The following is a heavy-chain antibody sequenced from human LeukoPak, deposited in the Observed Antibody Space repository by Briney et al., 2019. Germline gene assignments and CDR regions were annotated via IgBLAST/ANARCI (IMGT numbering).Heavy chain of an antibody. D-gene: IGHD2-2*01. J-gene: IGHJ4*02. V-gene: IGHV4-30-2*06. CDR3: ARSGSTSQYFDY. Sequence: SETLSLTCTVSGGSISSGGYYWSWIRQSPGKGLEWIGNIYHSGGTYYNPYLKSRVTISVDRSKNQFSLRLSSVTAADTAVYYCARSGSTSQYFDYWGQGALVTVSS. CDR1: GGSISSGGYY. CDR2: IYHSGGT.